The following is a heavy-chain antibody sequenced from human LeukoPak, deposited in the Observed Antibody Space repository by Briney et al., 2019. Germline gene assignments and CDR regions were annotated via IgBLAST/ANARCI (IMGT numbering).Heavy chain of an antibody. CDR2: IKQDGSEK. V-gene: IGHV3-7*01. CDR1: GFTFSSYG. D-gene: IGHD6-13*01. J-gene: IGHJ6*03. Sequence: PGGSLRLSCAASGFTFSSYGMHWVRQAPGKGLEWVANIKQDGSEKYYVDSVKGRFTISRDNAKNSLYLQMNSLRAEDTAVYYCARGQYSSWYYYYYYMDVWGKGTTVTVSS. CDR3: ARGQYSSWYYYYYYMDV.